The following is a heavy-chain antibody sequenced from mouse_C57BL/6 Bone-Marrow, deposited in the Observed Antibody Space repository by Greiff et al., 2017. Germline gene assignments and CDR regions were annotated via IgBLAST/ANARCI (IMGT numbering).Heavy chain of an antibody. CDR2: IYPGSGST. D-gene: IGHD3-2*02. CDR1: GYNFTSYW. CDR3: ARDCSGSP. Sequence: VQLQQPGAELVKPGASVKMSCTASGYNFTSYWITWVKQRPGQGLEWIGDIYPGSGSTNYNEKFKSKATLTVDTSSSTAYMQLSSLTSEDSAVYYCARDCSGSPWGQGTTLTVSS. J-gene: IGHJ2*01. V-gene: IGHV1-55*01.